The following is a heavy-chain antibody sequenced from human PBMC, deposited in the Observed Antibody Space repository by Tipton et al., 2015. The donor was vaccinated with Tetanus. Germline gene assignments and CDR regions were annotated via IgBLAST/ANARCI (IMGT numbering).Heavy chain of an antibody. CDR3: AQRKESLSQKLC. Sequence: SLRLSCAASGFTFNNYAMSWVRQAPGKGLEWVASITGSGGTTFYPESLRGRFTISRDNSNNTVFLHLSSLRVEDTAVYYCAQRKESLSQKLCWGQGTLVTVSS. CDR2: ITGSGGTT. D-gene: IGHD1-1*01. CDR1: GFTFNNYA. J-gene: IGHJ4*02. V-gene: IGHV3-23*01.